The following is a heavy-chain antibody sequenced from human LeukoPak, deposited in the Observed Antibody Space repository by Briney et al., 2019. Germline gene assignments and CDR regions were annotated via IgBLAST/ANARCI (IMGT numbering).Heavy chain of an antibody. CDR3: ARGRWLHLNYYYYMDV. V-gene: IGHV4-34*01. CDR1: GGSFSGHY. Sequence: PSETLSLTCAVYGGSFSGHYWSWIRQPPGKGLEWIGEINHSKNTNYNPSLKSRVTISVDTSKNQFSLKLSSVTAADTAVYYCARGRWLHLNYYYYMDVWGKGTTVTISS. D-gene: IGHD5-24*01. J-gene: IGHJ6*03. CDR2: INHSKNT.